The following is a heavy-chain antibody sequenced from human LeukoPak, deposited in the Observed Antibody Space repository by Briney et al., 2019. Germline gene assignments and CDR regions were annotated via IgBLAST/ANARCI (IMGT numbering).Heavy chain of an antibody. D-gene: IGHD3-22*01. Sequence: PSETLSLTCGVSEFSISSGYYWGWIRQPPGKGLEWIGNIYHSGSTNYNPTLKSRVTISVDTSKNQFSLKLSSVTAADTAVYYCARAPGFYDSSGYYPEGWFDPWGQGTLVTVSS. CDR2: IYHSGST. J-gene: IGHJ5*02. CDR1: EFSISSGYY. CDR3: ARAPGFYDSSGYYPEGWFDP. V-gene: IGHV4-38-2*01.